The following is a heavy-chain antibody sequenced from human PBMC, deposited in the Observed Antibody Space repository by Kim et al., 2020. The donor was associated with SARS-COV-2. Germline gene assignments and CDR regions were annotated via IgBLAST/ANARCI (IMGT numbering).Heavy chain of an antibody. CDR2: IRNRANNSIT. V-gene: IGHV3-72*01. CDR1: GFTFSDHN. D-gene: IGHD3-10*01. J-gene: IGHJ6*02. Sequence: GGSLRLSCVVSGFTFSDHNMHWVRQAPGKGLGWVGRIRNRANNSITEYDASVRGRFTISRDDSRNSLHLQMNGLRTDDTAVYYCVRGAGSYYYGLDVWGQGTAVTVS. CDR3: VRGAGSYYYGLDV.